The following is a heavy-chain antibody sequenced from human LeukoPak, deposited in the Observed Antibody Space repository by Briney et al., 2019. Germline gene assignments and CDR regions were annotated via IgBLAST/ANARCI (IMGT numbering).Heavy chain of an antibody. J-gene: IGHJ4*02. CDR1: GLTFSDYA. CDR2: ITSGFTP. D-gene: IGHD2-15*01. V-gene: IGHV3-23*01. CDR3: AKDYSESRVADVFFEY. Sequence: SGGSLSLPCAASGLTFSDYAMSWFRQAPGKGLEWVSGITSGFTPHYADSVKGRFTISRDNSKNTFHLQLNSLRAEDTAVYYCAKDYSESRVADVFFEYWGQGTLVTVSS.